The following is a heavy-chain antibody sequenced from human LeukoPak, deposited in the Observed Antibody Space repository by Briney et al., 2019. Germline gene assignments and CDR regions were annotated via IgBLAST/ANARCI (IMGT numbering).Heavy chain of an antibody. D-gene: IGHD3-10*01. V-gene: IGHV3-23*01. CDR3: AKDTMVRGVIIRDFDY. CDR1: GFTFSSYA. Sequence: GGSLRLSCAASGFTFSSYAMSWVRQAPGKGLEWVSAISGSGGSKYYADSVKGRFTISRDNSKNTLYLQMNSLRAEDTAVYYCAKDTMVRGVIIRDFDYWGQGTLVTVSS. J-gene: IGHJ4*02. CDR2: ISGSGGSK.